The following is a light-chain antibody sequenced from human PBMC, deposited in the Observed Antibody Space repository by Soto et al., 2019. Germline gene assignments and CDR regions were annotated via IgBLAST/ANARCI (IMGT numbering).Light chain of an antibody. CDR2: AAS. CDR3: QQSFSSPFT. J-gene: IGKJ3*01. CDR1: QSIRSH. Sequence: DIDVTRSPSSLCASVGDRVSITCRASQSIRSHLNWYQHKPGKAPKVLIYAASSLQGGVPSRFSGSGSGTDFTLTIKSLQPEDFATYYCQQSFSSPFTFGPGTKVDIK. V-gene: IGKV1-39*01.